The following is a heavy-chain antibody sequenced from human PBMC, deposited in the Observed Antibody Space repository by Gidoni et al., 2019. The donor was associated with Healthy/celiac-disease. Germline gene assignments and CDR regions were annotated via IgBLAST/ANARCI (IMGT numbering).Heavy chain of an antibody. V-gene: IGHV4-31*03. CDR3: ARGSGPDSQFSPNRNGPRGGLRP. CDR2: IYYSGST. CDR1: GGSISSGGYY. Sequence: QVQLQESGPGLVKPSQTLSLTCTVSGGSISSGGYYWSWIRQHPGKGLEWIGYIYYSGSTYYNPSLKSRVTISVDTSKNQFSLKLSSVTAADTAVYYCARGSGPDSQFSPNRNGPRGGLRPWGQGTLVTVSS. J-gene: IGHJ5*02. D-gene: IGHD3-3*01.